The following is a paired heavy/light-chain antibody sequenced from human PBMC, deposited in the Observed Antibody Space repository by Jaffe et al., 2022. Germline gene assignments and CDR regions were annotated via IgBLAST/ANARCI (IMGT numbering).Heavy chain of an antibody. J-gene: IGHJ6*03. CDR3: ARLRTGVLTAARTIYMDV. V-gene: IGHV3-11*01. CDR2: ISSGGSTI. CDR1: GFTFSDYY. D-gene: IGHD2-15*01. Sequence: QVELVESGGGLVKPGGSLRLSCAASGFTFSDYYMNWIRQAPGAGLEWVSYISSGGSTIYYADSVKGRFTISRDNAKNSLFLQMNNLRADDTAVYFCARLRTGVLTAARTIYMDVWGKGTTVTVSS.
Light chain of an antibody. CDR1: SSNIGNNH. CDR2: DSF. Sequence: QSVLTQPPSVSAAPGQKVTISCSGSSSNIGNNHVSWYQLLPGTAPKLLIYDSFKRPSGIPDRFSGSKSGTSATLGITGLQAGDEADYYCETWDSRLSFGVFGGGTKLTV. CDR3: ETWDSRLSFGV. J-gene: IGLJ3*02. V-gene: IGLV1-51*01.